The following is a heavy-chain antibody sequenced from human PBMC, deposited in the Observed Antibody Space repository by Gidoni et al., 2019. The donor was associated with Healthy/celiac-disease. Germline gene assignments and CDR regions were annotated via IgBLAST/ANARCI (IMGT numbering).Heavy chain of an antibody. CDR3: AGSGQSYVTGMNWFDP. J-gene: IGHJ5*02. CDR2: IIPILGIA. D-gene: IGHD3-10*01. Sequence: QVQLVQSGAEVKTPGSSVKVSCKASGGTFSSYTISWVRQAPGQGLEWMGRIIPILGIANYAQKFQGRVTITADKATSTAYMELSSLRSEDTAVYYCAGSGQSYVTGMNWFDPWGQGTLVTVSS. V-gene: IGHV1-69*02. CDR1: GGTFSSYT.